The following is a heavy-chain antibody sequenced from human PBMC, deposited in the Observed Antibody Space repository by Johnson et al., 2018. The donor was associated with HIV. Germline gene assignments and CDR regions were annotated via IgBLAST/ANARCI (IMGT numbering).Heavy chain of an antibody. CDR3: ARDGRDLVTRGGFDI. CDR2: IYSGGST. CDR1: GFTVSRNY. Sequence: EVQLVESGGGLVQPGGSLRLSCAASGFTVSRNYMSWVRQAPGKGLEWVSVIYSGGSTYYADSVKGRFTISRDNSKNMLYLQMNSLRPDDTAVYYCARDGRDLVTRGGFDIWGPGTVVTVSS. V-gene: IGHV3-66*02. D-gene: IGHD5-18*01. J-gene: IGHJ3*02.